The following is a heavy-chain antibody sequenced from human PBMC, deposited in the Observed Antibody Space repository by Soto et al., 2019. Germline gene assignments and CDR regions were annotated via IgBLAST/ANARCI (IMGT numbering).Heavy chain of an antibody. Sequence: SETLSLTCAVYGGSFSGYYWSWIRQPPGKGLEWIGEINHSGSTNYNPSLKSRVTISVDTSKNQFSLKLSSVTAADTAVYYCARVPRSLEWLLYFDYWGQGTLVTVS. CDR3: ARVPRSLEWLLYFDY. CDR2: INHSGST. J-gene: IGHJ4*02. V-gene: IGHV4-34*01. CDR1: GGSFSGYY. D-gene: IGHD3-3*01.